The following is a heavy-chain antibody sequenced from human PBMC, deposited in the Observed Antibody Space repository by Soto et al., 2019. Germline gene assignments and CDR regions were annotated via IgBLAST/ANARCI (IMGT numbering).Heavy chain of an antibody. CDR3: ARVAEMGTVTKDYYYYMDV. Sequence: QVQLVQSGAEVKKPGSSVKVSCKASGDTFSRHTISWVRQAPGQGLEWMGRIIPILGMANYAQKFQGRVTITADKSTSTAYMDPSSLRSEDTAVYYCARVAEMGTVTKDYYYYMDVWGKGTTVTVSS. J-gene: IGHJ6*03. V-gene: IGHV1-69*02. CDR1: GDTFSRHT. D-gene: IGHD4-17*01. CDR2: IIPILGMA.